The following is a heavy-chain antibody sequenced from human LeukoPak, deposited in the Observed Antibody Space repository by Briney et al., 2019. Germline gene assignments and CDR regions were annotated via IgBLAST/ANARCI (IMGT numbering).Heavy chain of an antibody. CDR2: IGSSSAPI. CDR3: AKDGYVVVTATTFDY. J-gene: IGHJ4*02. CDR1: EFPFGTSG. V-gene: IGHV3-48*01. Sequence: PGGSLRLSCAASEFPFGTSGMNWFRQAPGKGLEWVSFIGSSSAPIYYADSVKGRFTISRDNAKNSLFLQMNSLRAEDTAVYYCAKDGYVVVTATTFDYWGQGTLVTVSS. D-gene: IGHD2-21*02.